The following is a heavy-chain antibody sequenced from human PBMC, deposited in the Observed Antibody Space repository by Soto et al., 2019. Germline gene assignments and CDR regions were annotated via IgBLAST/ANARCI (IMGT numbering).Heavy chain of an antibody. CDR2: MNPNSAHT. J-gene: IGHJ6*02. Sequence: QVQLVQYGAEVKKPGASVKVSCKASGYTFTSYDINWVRQAPGQGLEWMGWMNPNSAHTGYAQKCQGRVTMTRNTSMSPAYMELRNPRFDDTAVDYCAVEGATGMDVWGQGTTVTVSS. CDR1: GYTFTSYD. D-gene: IGHD1-26*01. CDR3: AVEGATGMDV. V-gene: IGHV1-8*01.